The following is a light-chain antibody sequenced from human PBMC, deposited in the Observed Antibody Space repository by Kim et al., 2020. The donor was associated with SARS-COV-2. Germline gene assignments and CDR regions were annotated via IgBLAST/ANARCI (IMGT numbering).Light chain of an antibody. Sequence: SPGESTTLSCRASQSISSNYLAWYQQKPGQAPRLLIYGASSRATGIPDRFSGSGSGTDFTLTITRLEPEDFAVYYCQQYSSSPATFGRGTKVDIK. J-gene: IGKJ1*01. CDR1: QSISSNY. CDR2: GAS. CDR3: QQYSSSPAT. V-gene: IGKV3-20*01.